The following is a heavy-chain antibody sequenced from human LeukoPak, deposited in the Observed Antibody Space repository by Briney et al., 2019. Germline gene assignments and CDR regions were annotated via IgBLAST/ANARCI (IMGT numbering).Heavy chain of an antibody. CDR3: ARDIWLLGRDGYNYSDY. V-gene: IGHV3-30*02. D-gene: IGHD5-24*01. J-gene: IGHJ4*02. CDR1: GFTFSSYG. Sequence: GGSLRLSCAASGFTFSSYGMHWVRQAPGKGLEWVAFIRYDGSNKYYADSVKGRFTISRDNSKNTLYLQMNSLRAEDTAVYYCARDIWLLGRDGYNYSDYWGQGTLVTVSS. CDR2: IRYDGSNK.